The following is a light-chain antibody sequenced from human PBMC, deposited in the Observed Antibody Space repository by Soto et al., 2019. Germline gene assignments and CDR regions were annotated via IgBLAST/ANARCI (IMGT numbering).Light chain of an antibody. CDR1: QSISTW. CDR2: HAS. V-gene: IGKV1-5*02. J-gene: IGKJ1*01. Sequence: IQMTQSPSTLPATVGDRVTIICRASQSISTWLAWYQQKPGTAPKLLIYHASTLESGVPSRFSGSGSGTEFTLTISSLQPDDFATYYCQQYNSYSFGQGTKVDI. CDR3: QQYNSYS.